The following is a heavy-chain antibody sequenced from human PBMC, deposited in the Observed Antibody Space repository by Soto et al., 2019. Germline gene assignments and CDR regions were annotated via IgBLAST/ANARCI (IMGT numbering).Heavy chain of an antibody. CDR1: GFTFSSYG. CDR2: ISYDGSNK. V-gene: IGHV3-30*18. D-gene: IGHD1-26*01. CDR3: AKDDSRAMPELLSYRYGMDV. Sequence: GGSLRLSCAASGFTFSSYGMHWVRQAPGKGLEWVAVISYDGSNKYYADSVKGRFTISRDNSKNTLYLQMNSLRAEDTAVYYCAKDDSRAMPELLSYRYGMDVWGQGTTVTVSS. J-gene: IGHJ6*02.